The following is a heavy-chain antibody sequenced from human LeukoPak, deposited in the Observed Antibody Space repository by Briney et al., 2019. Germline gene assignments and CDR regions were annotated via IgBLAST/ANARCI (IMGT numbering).Heavy chain of an antibody. CDR2: IRSKAYGGTT. D-gene: IGHD3-10*01. J-gene: IGHJ6*02. CDR3: TRVRGSGSRNYGMDV. V-gene: IGHV3-49*04. Sequence: GGSLRLSCTASGFTFGDYAMSWVRQAPGKGLEWVGFIRSKAYGGTTEYAASVKGRFTISRDDSKSIAYLQMNSLKTEDTAVYYCTRVRGSGSRNYGMDVWGQGTTVTVSS. CDR1: GFTFGDYA.